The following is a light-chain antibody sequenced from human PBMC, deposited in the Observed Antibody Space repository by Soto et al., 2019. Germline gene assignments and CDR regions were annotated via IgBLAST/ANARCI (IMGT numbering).Light chain of an antibody. CDR3: QQYNSWT. CDR2: DAS. Sequence: EIVMTQSPGTLSLSAGERATLSCRASQSVSSRYLAWYQQKPGQAPRLLIYDASNRATGIPARFSGSGSGTEFTLTISSLQPDDFATYYCQQYNSWTFGQGTKVDIK. V-gene: IGKV3D-15*01. CDR1: QSVSSRY. J-gene: IGKJ1*01.